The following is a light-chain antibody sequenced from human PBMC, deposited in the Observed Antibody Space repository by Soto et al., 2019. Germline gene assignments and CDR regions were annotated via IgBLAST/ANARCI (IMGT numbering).Light chain of an antibody. CDR1: QSVSSN. J-gene: IGKJ1*01. CDR3: QQYNNWPRT. CDR2: GAS. Sequence: IVMPQSPATLSVSLGERATLSCRASQSVSSNLAWYQLKPGQAPRLLIYGASTRATGIPARFSGSGSGTEFTLTISSLQSEDFAVYYCQQYNNWPRTFGQGTKVDIK. V-gene: IGKV3-15*01.